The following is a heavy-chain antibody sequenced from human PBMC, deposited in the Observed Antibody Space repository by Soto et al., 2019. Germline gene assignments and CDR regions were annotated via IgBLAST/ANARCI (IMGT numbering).Heavy chain of an antibody. CDR3: ATEGWAAAGTRSNWFDP. CDR2: IYHSGST. D-gene: IGHD6-13*01. V-gene: IGHV4-59*01. J-gene: IGHJ5*02. CDR1: GDSISSYY. Sequence: SETLSLTCTVSGDSISSYYWSWIRQPPGKGLEWIGYIYHSGSTNYNPSLKSRVTISIDTSKNQFSLKVNSVTAADTAVYYCATEGWAAAGTRSNWFDPWGQGTLVTVSS.